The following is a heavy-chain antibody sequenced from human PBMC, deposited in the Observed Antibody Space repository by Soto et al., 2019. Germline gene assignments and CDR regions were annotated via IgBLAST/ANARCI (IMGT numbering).Heavy chain of an antibody. CDR1: GYIFAKNY. J-gene: IGHJ6*02. CDR2: INPSDGSS. V-gene: IGHV1-46*01. D-gene: IGHD6-13*01. Sequence: QVQLVQSGAEAKKPGASVRISCKASGYIFAKNYMYWVRQAPGQGPEWMGLINPSDGSSINAQKFQGRLTITSDTSTGTAYMDLSGLRPEDTAVDFCARGQTIAAALSMDVWGQGTTVIVSS. CDR3: ARGQTIAAALSMDV.